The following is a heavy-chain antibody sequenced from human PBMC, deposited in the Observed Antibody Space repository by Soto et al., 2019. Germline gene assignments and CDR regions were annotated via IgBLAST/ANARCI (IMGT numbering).Heavy chain of an antibody. V-gene: IGHV1-18*01. J-gene: IGHJ4*02. CDR3: ARDKTGTTPFDY. Sequence: QVQLVQSGAEVKKPGASVKVSCKASGYTFTSHRISWVRQAPGQGLEWMGWISVYNGNTNYAQKLQGRVTMTTDTSTSTAYMELRSLTSDDAAVYYSARDKTGTTPFDYWGQGTLVTVSS. CDR2: ISVYNGNT. CDR1: GYTFTSHR. D-gene: IGHD1-7*01.